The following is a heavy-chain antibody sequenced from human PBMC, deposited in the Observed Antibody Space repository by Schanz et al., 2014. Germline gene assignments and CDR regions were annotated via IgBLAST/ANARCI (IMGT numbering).Heavy chain of an antibody. Sequence: QVQLVESGGGVVQPGRSLRLSCAASGFTFRSHAMHWVRQAPGKGLEWVAVIRYDGRNKNFVESVKGRFTISRDNAKNSVFLQMNRLRAEDAAVYYCATEGPRGTRHAINYYYAMDNWGQGTTVIVSS. D-gene: IGHD6-6*01. CDR3: ATEGPRGTRHAINYYYAMDN. J-gene: IGHJ6*02. CDR1: GFTFRSHA. V-gene: IGHV3-33*08. CDR2: IRYDGRNK.